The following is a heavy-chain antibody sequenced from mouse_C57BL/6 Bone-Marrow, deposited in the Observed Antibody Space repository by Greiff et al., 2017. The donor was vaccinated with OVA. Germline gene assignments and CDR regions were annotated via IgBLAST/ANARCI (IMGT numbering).Heavy chain of an antibody. CDR3: ATDDDEAWFAY. Sequence: EVQLVESGAELVKPGASVKLSCTASGFNINDYYMHWVKQRTEQGLAWIGRIDPEAGETKYAPKFQGKATITSAQSSITAYLQLSRLTSEDTAVHYWATDDDEAWFAYWGQGTLVTVSA. CDR1: GFNINDYY. V-gene: IGHV14-2*01. J-gene: IGHJ3*01. CDR2: IDPEAGET. D-gene: IGHD2-4*01.